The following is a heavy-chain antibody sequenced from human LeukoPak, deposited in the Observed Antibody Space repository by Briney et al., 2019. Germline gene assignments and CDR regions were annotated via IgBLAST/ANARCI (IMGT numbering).Heavy chain of an antibody. Sequence: SETLSLTCTVSGGSISSGGYYWRWIRQHPGKGLEWIGYIYYSGSTYYNPSLKSRVTISVDTSKNQFSLKLSSVTAADTAVYYCAFGAMARGTDYWGQGTLVTVSS. D-gene: IGHD3-10*01. CDR3: AFGAMARGTDY. J-gene: IGHJ4*02. V-gene: IGHV4-31*03. CDR2: IYYSGST. CDR1: GGSISSGGYY.